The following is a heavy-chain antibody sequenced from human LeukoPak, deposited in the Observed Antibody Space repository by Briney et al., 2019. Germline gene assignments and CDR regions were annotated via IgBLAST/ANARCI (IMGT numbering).Heavy chain of an antibody. CDR1: GFTFSRYW. Sequence: GSLRLSCVGSGFTFSRYWLNWVRQAPGKGLEWVSYISSSGSTIYYADSVKGRFTISRDNAKNSLYLQMNSLRAEDTAVYYCARDKDDYGSGNHWFDPWGQGTLVTVSS. CDR2: ISSSGSTI. V-gene: IGHV3-48*04. J-gene: IGHJ5*02. D-gene: IGHD3-10*01. CDR3: ARDKDDYGSGNHWFDP.